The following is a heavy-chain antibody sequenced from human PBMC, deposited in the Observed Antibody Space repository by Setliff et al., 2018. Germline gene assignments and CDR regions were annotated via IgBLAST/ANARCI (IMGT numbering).Heavy chain of an antibody. J-gene: IGHJ6*03. D-gene: IGHD3-3*01. CDR3: ARVTGFSYMDV. V-gene: IGHV4-61*09. Sequence: KPSETLSLTCTVSGGSISSGSDYWTWIRQPAGKGLEWIGHIYTSGSTNYNPSLKSRVTISIDKFSHQYSLRLSSVTAADTAVYFCARVTGFSYMDVWGKGTTVTVSS. CDR1: GGSISSGSDY. CDR2: IYTSGST.